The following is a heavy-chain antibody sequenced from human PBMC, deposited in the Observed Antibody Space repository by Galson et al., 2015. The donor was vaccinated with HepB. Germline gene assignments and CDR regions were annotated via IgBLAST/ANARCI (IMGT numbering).Heavy chain of an antibody. D-gene: IGHD4-11*01. V-gene: IGHV3-23*01. J-gene: IGHJ6*02. CDR1: RFTFTTYA. Sequence: SLRLSCAGSRFTFTTYAMTWVRQAPGKGLEWVSGISWNGDDTFYAASVKGRFTISRDNSKNTLYLQMNSLRAEDTGLYYCAKWGQDYSDSSGLFYYYYYGLDVWGQGTTVTVSS. CDR3: AKWGQDYSDSSGLFYYYYYGLDV. CDR2: ISWNGDDT.